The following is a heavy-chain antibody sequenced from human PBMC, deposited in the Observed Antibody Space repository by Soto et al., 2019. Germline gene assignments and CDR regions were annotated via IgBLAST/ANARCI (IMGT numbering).Heavy chain of an antibody. D-gene: IGHD4-17*01. Sequence: PGGSLRVCCAASGFSIDDFAMPWVRQAPGKGLEWVSSISGDSGKIGYADSVTGRFSVSRDNAKNSLFLQMSSLKPEDTAFYFCAKDHPGRYGDSESTWFEPWGQGTTVTGSS. CDR2: ISGDSGKI. CDR3: AKDHPGRYGDSESTWFEP. J-gene: IGHJ5*02. V-gene: IGHV3-9*01. CDR1: GFSIDDFA.